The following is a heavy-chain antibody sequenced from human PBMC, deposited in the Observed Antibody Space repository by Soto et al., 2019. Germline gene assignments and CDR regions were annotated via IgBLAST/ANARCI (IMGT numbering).Heavy chain of an antibody. CDR3: ARDGYYDSSGYPNWFDP. J-gene: IGHJ5*02. D-gene: IGHD3-22*01. Sequence: QVQLVQSGAEVKKPGASVKVSCKASGYTLTGYYMHWVRQAPGQGLEWMGWINPNSGGTNYAQKFQGWVTMTRDTSISTAYMELSRLRSDDTAVYYCARDGYYDSSGYPNWFDPWGQGTLVTVSS. V-gene: IGHV1-2*04. CDR1: GYTLTGYY. CDR2: INPNSGGT.